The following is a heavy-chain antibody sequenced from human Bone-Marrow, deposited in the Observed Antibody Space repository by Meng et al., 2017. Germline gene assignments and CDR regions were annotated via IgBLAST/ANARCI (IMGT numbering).Heavy chain of an antibody. CDR1: GGSFSDYY. V-gene: IGHV4-34*01. D-gene: IGHD4-11*01. Sequence: GQLQESGPGLVKPSETLSLTCVVSGGSFSDYYWSWIRQPPGKGLEWIGEINHSGSTNYNPSLESRATISVDTSQNNLSLKLSSVTAADSAVYYCARGPTTMAHDFDYWGQGTLVTVSS. CDR2: INHSGST. J-gene: IGHJ4*02. CDR3: ARGPTTMAHDFDY.